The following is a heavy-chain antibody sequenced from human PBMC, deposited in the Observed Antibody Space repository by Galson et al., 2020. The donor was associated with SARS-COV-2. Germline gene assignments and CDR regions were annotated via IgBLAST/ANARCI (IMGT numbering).Heavy chain of an antibody. CDR1: GYTLTELS. J-gene: IGHJ5*02. CDR3: ATTTIFGVVIQTWVDP. CDR2: FDPEDGET. D-gene: IGHD3-3*01. V-gene: IGHV1-24*01. Sequence: ASVKVSCKVSGYTLTELSMHWVRQAPGKGLEWMGGFDPEDGETIYAQKFQGRVTMTEDTSTDTAYMELSSLRSEDTAVYYCATTTIFGVVIQTWVDPWGQGTLVTVSS.